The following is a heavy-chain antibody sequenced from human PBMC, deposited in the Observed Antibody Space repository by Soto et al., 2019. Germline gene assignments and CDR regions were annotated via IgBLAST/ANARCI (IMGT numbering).Heavy chain of an antibody. J-gene: IGHJ4*02. Sequence: PCWSMRLSCSASVLGFSDFQFNWFRQAPGGGLEWLSSITGTSAFTEYAESIEGRFTISRDNPNKLLFLHMDNLRPEDTAVYYCARDNLAFQGAFDLWGQGTLVTVSS. CDR3: ARDNLAFQGAFDL. CDR2: ITGTSAFT. D-gene: IGHD3-16*01. CDR1: VLGFSDFQ. V-gene: IGHV3-11*06.